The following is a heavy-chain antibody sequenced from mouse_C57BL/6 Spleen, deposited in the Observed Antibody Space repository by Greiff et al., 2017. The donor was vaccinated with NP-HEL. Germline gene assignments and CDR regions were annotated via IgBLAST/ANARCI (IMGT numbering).Heavy chain of an antibody. Sequence: QVQLQQPGAELVKPGASVKLSCKASGYTFTSYWMQWVKQRPGQGLEWIGEIDPSDSYTNYNQKFKGKATLTVDTSSSTAYMQISSLTSEDAAVYYCARSGYFPSFAYWGQVTLVTVSA. D-gene: IGHD3-1*01. CDR2: IDPSDSYT. J-gene: IGHJ3*01. CDR1: GYTFTSYW. CDR3: ARSGYFPSFAY. V-gene: IGHV1-50*01.